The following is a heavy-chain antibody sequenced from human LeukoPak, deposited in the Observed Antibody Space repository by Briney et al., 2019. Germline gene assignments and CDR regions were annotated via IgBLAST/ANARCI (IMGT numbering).Heavy chain of an antibody. D-gene: IGHD6-13*01. CDR3: ATIAAAPYDDFDI. Sequence: SVKVSCKASGGTFSSYAISWVRQAPGQGLEWMGGIIPIFGTANYAQKFQGRVTITADESTSTAYMELSSLRSEDTAVYYCATIAAAPYDDFDIWGQGTMVTVSS. CDR1: GGTFSSYA. J-gene: IGHJ3*02. V-gene: IGHV1-69*13. CDR2: IIPIFGTA.